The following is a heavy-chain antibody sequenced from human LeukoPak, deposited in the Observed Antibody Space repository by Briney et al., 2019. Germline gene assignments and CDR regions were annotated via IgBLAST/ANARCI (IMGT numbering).Heavy chain of an antibody. J-gene: IGHJ1*01. CDR3: AQQVGYCSSGSCYFTY. V-gene: IGHV3-23*01. Sequence: GGSLRLSCAASGFSFNTYAMSWVRQAPGKGLEWVSAISNTGGSTYYADSAKGRFTISRDKSKNTLSLQMNSLRAEGTAVYYCAQQVGYCSSGSCYFTYWGQGTLVTVSS. CDR2: ISNTGGST. CDR1: GFSFNTYA. D-gene: IGHD2-15*01.